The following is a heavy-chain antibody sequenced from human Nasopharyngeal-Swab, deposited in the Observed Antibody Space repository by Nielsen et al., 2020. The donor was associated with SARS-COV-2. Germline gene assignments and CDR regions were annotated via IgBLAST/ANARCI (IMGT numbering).Heavy chain of an antibody. CDR3: ASQGGGDYYDSRRYYNYVMDV. J-gene: IGHJ6*02. CDR1: GGTFSSYA. CDR2: IIPIFGIA. V-gene: IGHV1-69*04. D-gene: IGHD3-22*01. Sequence: SVKVSCKASGGTFSSYAISWVRQAPGQGLEWMGRIIPIFGIANYAQKLQGRVTITADKSTSTAYLGLGSLRSEDTAVYYCASQGGGDYYDSRRYYNYVMDVWGQGTTVTVSS.